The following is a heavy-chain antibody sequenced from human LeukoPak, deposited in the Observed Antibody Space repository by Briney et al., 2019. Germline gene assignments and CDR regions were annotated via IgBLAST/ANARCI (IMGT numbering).Heavy chain of an antibody. CDR1: GFTVSSNY. V-gene: IGHV3-53*01. CDR3: AKEYGYGDPDAFDI. Sequence: GGSLRLSCAASGFTVSSNYMSWVRQAPGKGLEWVSVIYSGGSTYYADSVKGRFTISRDNSKNTLYLQMNSLRAEDTAVYYCAKEYGYGDPDAFDIWGQGTMVTVSS. J-gene: IGHJ3*02. D-gene: IGHD4-17*01. CDR2: IYSGGST.